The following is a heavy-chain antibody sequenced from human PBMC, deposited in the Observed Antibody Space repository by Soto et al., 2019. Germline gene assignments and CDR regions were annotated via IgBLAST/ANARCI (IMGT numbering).Heavy chain of an antibody. Sequence: SETLSFTCAVSVASVSSYYWSWIRQPPGKGLEWIGYIYYNGDTKYNPSLKSRVTISLYTSKNQFSLKLNSVTAADTAVYFCARDRYSSSPDFEYWGKGTRVTVSS. V-gene: IGHV4-59*02. D-gene: IGHD3-22*01. CDR1: VASVSSYY. CDR3: ARDRYSSSPDFEY. CDR2: IYYNGDT. J-gene: IGHJ4*02.